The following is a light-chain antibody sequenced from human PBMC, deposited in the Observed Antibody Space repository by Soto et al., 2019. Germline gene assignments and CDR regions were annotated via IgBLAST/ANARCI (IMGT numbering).Light chain of an antibody. J-gene: IGKJ1*01. CDR2: DAS. CDR3: QQYNNYPRT. V-gene: IGKV1-5*01. CDR1: ESIRTW. Sequence: DLQMTQSPSTLSSSIGDRVTIPFRASESIRTWLAWYQHKPGKAPKFLIYDASSLESGVPSRFSGSGSGTEFTLTISNLQPDDFATYFCQQYNNYPRTFGQGTKVDIK.